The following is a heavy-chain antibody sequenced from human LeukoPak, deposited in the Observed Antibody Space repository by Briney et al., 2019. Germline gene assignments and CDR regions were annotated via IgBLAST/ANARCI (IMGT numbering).Heavy chain of an antibody. D-gene: IGHD6-19*01. CDR1: GGSISTYY. J-gene: IGHJ4*02. CDR3: ARGVDSGWPHFDY. Sequence: SETLSLTCTVSGGSISTYYWSWIRQPPGRGLEWIGYISNSGRANNNPSLNSRVTISLDTSKNQFSLKLSSVTAADTAMYYCARGVDSGWPHFDYWGQGTQVAVSS. CDR2: ISNSGRA. V-gene: IGHV4-4*08.